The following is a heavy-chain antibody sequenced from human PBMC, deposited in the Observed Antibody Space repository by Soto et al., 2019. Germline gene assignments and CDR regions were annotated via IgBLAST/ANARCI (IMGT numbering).Heavy chain of an antibody. CDR2: IYWNDDK. CDR1: VFSLRTSGVG. CDR3: AKSGSSGWYGWFDP. D-gene: IGHD6-19*01. J-gene: IGHJ5*02. Sequence: SGPTLVKPTQTLTLACIFSVFSLRTSGVGVGFIRQPPGKALEWLGFIYWNDDKRYSPSLKSRLTITKDTSKNQVVLTMTNMDPVDTATYYCAKSGSSGWYGWFDPWGQGTLVNVS. V-gene: IGHV2-5*01.